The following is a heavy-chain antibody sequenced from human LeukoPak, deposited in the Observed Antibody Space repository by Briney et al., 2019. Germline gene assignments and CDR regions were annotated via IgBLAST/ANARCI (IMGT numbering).Heavy chain of an antibody. D-gene: IGHD1-7*01. CDR3: ARVGTMVYFDY. CDR2: IYSGGST. V-gene: IGHV3-66*01. CDR1: GLTVSSNY. J-gene: IGHJ4*02. Sequence: GGSLRLSCAASGLTVSSNYMSWVRQAPGKGLEWVSVIYSGGSTYYADFVEGRFTISRDNFKNTLYLQMNSLRAEDTAVYYCARVGTMVYFDYWGQGTLVTVSS.